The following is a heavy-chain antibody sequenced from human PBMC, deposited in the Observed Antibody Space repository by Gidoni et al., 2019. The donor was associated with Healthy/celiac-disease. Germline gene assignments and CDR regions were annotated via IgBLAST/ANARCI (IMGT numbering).Heavy chain of an antibody. V-gene: IGHV4-34*01. CDR1: GGSFSGYY. CDR2: INHSAST. Sequence: QVQLQQWGAGLLKPSETLSLTCAVYGGSFSGYYCSWIRQPPGKGLEWIGEINHSASTNYNPSLKSRVTISVDTSKNQFSLKLSSVTAADTAVYYCARVRGYCSGGSCYGLYYYYGMDVWGQGTTVTVSS. D-gene: IGHD2-15*01. CDR3: ARVRGYCSGGSCYGLYYYYGMDV. J-gene: IGHJ6*02.